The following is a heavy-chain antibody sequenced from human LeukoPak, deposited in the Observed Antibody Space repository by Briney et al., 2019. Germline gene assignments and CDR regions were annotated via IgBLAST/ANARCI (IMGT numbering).Heavy chain of an antibody. V-gene: IGHV3-48*01. D-gene: IGHD3-22*01. CDR1: GFTFSSYT. CDR2: IRIPTGAL. CDR3: VRGKLVYYYDNSGYFDP. J-gene: IGHJ4*02. Sequence: PGGSLRLSCAASGFTFSSYTMNWVRQAPAKGLEWLSYIRIPTGALYYADSVKGRFTISRDNAKNSLYLQMNNLRAEDTAVYYCVRGKLVYYYDNSGYFDPWGQGTLVSVS.